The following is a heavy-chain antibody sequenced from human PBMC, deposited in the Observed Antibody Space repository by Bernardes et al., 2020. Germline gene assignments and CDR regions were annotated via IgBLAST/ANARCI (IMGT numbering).Heavy chain of an antibody. V-gene: IGHV3-13*01. Sequence: GGSLRLSCAASGFTFSAYDMHWVRQATGKGLEWVSAIGTAGDTYYPGSVKGRFTISRENAKNSLYLQMNSLRAGDTAVYYCARARPAALDYYYFGMDLWGQGNTVTVSS. D-gene: IGHD2-2*01. J-gene: IGHJ6*02. CDR1: GFTFSAYD. CDR2: IGTAGDT. CDR3: ARARPAALDYYYFGMDL.